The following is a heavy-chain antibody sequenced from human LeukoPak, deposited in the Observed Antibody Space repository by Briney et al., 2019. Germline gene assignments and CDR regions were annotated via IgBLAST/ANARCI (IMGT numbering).Heavy chain of an antibody. J-gene: IGHJ5*02. D-gene: IGHD3-10*01. CDR2: INPSGGST. CDR1: GYTFTSYY. CDR3: ARDPYYYGSGSYRAAFLGFDP. Sequence: ASVKVSCKASGYTFTSYYMHWVRQAPGQGLEWMGIINPSGGSTSYVQKFQGRVTMTRDTSTSTVYMELSSLRSEGTAVYYCARDPYYYGSGSYRAAFLGFDPWGQGTLVTVSS. V-gene: IGHV1-46*01.